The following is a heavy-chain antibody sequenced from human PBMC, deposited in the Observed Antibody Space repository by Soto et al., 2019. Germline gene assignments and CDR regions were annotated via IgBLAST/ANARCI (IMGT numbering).Heavy chain of an antibody. D-gene: IGHD2-15*01. Sequence: SETLSLTCTVSGGSISSGDYYWSWIRQPPGKGLEWIGYIYYSGSTYYNPSLKSRVTISVDTSKKQFSLKLSSVTAADTAVYYCSSDAALKWFYPWGQGTLDTVSA. CDR2: IYYSGST. CDR3: SSDAALKWFYP. J-gene: IGHJ5*02. CDR1: GGSISSGDYY. V-gene: IGHV4-30-4*01.